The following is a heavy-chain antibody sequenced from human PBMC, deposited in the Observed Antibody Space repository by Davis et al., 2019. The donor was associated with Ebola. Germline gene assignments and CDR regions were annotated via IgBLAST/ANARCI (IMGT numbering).Heavy chain of an antibody. CDR2: INHRGRT. V-gene: IGHV4-34*01. CDR3: GRHASRAGPYYGLDV. Sequence: MPGGSLRLSCAVSGGSFSGYYWNWIRQSPGKGLEWIGEINHRGRTRYNPSLKSRLTMSVDRAKDQFSLQLTSVTAADTAKYYCGRHASRAGPYYGLDVWGQGTTVTVSS. J-gene: IGHJ6*02. CDR1: GGSFSGYY.